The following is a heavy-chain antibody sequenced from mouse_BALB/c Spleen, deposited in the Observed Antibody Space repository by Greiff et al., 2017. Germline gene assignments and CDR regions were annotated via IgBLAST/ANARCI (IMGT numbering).Heavy chain of an antibody. J-gene: IGHJ3*01. D-gene: IGHD2-4*01. V-gene: IGHV14-1*02. Sequence: VQLQQSGAELVRPGALVKLSCKASGFNIKDYYMHWVKQRPEQGLEWIGWIDPENGNTIYDPKFQGKATITADTSSNTAYLQLSSLTSEDTAVYYCAYDYDGPFAYWGQGTLVTVSA. CDR2: IDPENGNT. CDR1: GFNIKDYY. CDR3: AYDYDGPFAY.